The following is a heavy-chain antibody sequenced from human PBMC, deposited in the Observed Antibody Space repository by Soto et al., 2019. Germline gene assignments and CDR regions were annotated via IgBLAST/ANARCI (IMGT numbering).Heavy chain of an antibody. Sequence: VQLLESGGGLVQPGGSLRLSCAASGFTFSSYAMSWVRQAPGKGLEWVSTINGNDGSTYYADSVKGRFTISRDNSKNTLYLQMNSLRVEDTAVYYCAKAGTIFGVVMNNWFDPWGQGTLVTVSS. J-gene: IGHJ5*02. D-gene: IGHD3-3*01. CDR3: AKAGTIFGVVMNNWFDP. CDR1: GFTFSSYA. CDR2: INGNDGST. V-gene: IGHV3-23*01.